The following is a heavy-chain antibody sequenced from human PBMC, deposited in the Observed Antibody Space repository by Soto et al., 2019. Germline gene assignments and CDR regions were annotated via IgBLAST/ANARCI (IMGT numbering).Heavy chain of an antibody. D-gene: IGHD2-15*01. CDR2: IYQSGST. J-gene: IGHJ4*02. V-gene: IGHV4-38-2*01. CDR3: ARSYLGGNFDS. CDR1: GYSISGGYY. Sequence: SETLSLTCAVSGYSISGGYYWCWVRQPPGKGLEWIGSIYQSGSTYYNPSLKSRVTISVDTSKNQFSLKLSSVTTADTAVYYCARSYLGGNFDSWGQGTLVTVSS.